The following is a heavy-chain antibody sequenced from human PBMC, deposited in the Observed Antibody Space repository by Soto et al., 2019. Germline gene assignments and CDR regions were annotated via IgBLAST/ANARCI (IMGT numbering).Heavy chain of an antibody. V-gene: IGHV4-59*01. J-gene: IGHJ4*02. CDR1: GGSISSYS. CDR3: ARVSRDGSAYWRYFDY. CDR2: IYPSEST. D-gene: IGHD5-12*01. Sequence: SETLSLTCTVPGGSISSYSWSWIRQSPGKGLEWLGQIYPSESTNYNPSLKSRVTISVDTSKNQFSLRFSSVTAADTAVYYCARVSRDGSAYWRYFDYWGQGTLITVS.